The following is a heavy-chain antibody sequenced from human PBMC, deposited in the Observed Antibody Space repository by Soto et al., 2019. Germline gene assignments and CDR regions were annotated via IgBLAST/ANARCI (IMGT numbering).Heavy chain of an antibody. CDR3: ARDWGQQWLAYGRDV. CDR1: GYTFTHYG. V-gene: IGHV1-18*01. J-gene: IGHJ6*02. D-gene: IGHD6-19*01. CDR2: ISTDNGHT. Sequence: QVQLVQSGAEVKKPGASVKVSCKASGYTFTHYGISWVRQSPGKGLQWMGWISTDNGHTTSAQQLQGRVTMTTHTSTSTAYRERRSLRSDDTAVYYCARDWGQQWLAYGRDVWGQGTTVTVSS.